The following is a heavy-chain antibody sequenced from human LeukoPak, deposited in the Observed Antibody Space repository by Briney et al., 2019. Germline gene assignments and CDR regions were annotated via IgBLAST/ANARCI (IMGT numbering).Heavy chain of an antibody. CDR1: GASISTYY. Sequence: SETLSLTCTVSGASISTYYWSWIRQPPVKGLEWIGCIFYSGSTNSGNTNYNPSLKSRVTNSVDTSKNQFSLKLSSVTAADTAVYYCARHSTIEPRPDYWGQGTLVTVSS. V-gene: IGHV4-59*08. J-gene: IGHJ4*02. CDR2: IFYSGSTN. CDR3: ARHSTIEPRPDY. D-gene: IGHD6-6*01.